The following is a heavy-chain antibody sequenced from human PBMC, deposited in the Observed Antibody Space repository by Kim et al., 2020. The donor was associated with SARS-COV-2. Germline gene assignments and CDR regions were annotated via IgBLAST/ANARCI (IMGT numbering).Heavy chain of an antibody. CDR2: IYSGGST. Sequence: GSLRLSCAASGFTVSSNYMSWVRQAPGKGLEWVSIIYSGGSTYYADSVKGRFTISRHNSKNTLYLQMNSLRAEDAAVYYCARLSVTRDGMDVWGQGTTVTVSS. V-gene: IGHV3-53*04. CDR1: GFTVSSNY. J-gene: IGHJ6*02. CDR3: ARLSVTRDGMDV. D-gene: IGHD3-10*01.